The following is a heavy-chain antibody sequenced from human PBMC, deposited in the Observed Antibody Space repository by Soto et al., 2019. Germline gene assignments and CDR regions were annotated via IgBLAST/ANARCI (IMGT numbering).Heavy chain of an antibody. CDR3: ARATAAAGNFYYGMDV. D-gene: IGHD6-13*01. CDR1: GFTFSSYS. CDR2: ISSSSSYI. V-gene: IGHV3-21*01. J-gene: IGHJ6*02. Sequence: GGSLRLSCAASGFTFSSYSMNWVRQAPGKGLEWVSSISSSSSYIYYADSVKGRFTISRDNAKNSLYLQMNSLRAEDTAVYYCARATAAAGNFYYGMDVWGQGTTVTVSS.